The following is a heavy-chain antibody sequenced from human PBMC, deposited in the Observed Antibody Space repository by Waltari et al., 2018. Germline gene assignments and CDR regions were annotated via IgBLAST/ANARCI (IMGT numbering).Heavy chain of an antibody. CDR3: ARGAGARRRYFDL. V-gene: IGHV4-34*01. Sequence: QVQLQQWGAGLLKPSETLSLTCAVYGGSFSGYYWSWIRQPPGKGLEWIGEINHSGSTNTNPSLKRRVTISVDTSKNQFSLKLSSVTAADTAVYYCARGAGARRRYFDLWGRGTLVTVSS. J-gene: IGHJ2*01. CDR2: INHSGST. CDR1: GGSFSGYY.